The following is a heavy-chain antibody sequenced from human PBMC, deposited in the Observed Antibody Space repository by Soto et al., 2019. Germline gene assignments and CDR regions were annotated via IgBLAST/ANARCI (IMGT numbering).Heavy chain of an antibody. D-gene: IGHD5-12*01. CDR2: INVRSDGT. CDR3: ATERHQGYRFDS. Sequence: QVQLVQSGADVKKPGASVKVSCKASGSSFSNYNVHWVRQARGQGIEWMGIINVRSDGTVYAQEFQGRVTMNRDTSAGTIYMELRSLRSEDTAVYYCATERHQGYRFDSWGHGTLLTVSS. CDR1: GSSFSNYN. V-gene: IGHV1-46*01. J-gene: IGHJ5*01.